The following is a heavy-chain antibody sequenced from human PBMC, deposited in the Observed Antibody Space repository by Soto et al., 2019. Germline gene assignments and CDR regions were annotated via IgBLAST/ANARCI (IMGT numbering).Heavy chain of an antibody. D-gene: IGHD6-19*01. CDR1: GYSFTNYG. Sequence: QDQLVQSGAEVKKPGASVTVSCKASGYSFTNYGVTWVRQAPGQGLEWMGWISAFNGNTHYAQNLQGRVTMTTDASTSPASMELRSLRSDDTAVYYCARDRGVAPPVAGNTHYYYYMDVWGKGTTVTVSS. J-gene: IGHJ6*03. CDR3: ARDRGVAPPVAGNTHYYYYMDV. CDR2: ISAFNGNT. V-gene: IGHV1-18*01.